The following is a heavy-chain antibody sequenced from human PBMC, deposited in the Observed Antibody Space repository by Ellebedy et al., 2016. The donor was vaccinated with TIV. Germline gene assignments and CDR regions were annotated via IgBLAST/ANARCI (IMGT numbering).Heavy chain of an antibody. CDR3: ARDGAGRWDY. Sequence: MPSDTLSLTCTVPGGSISSYSWSWIRQPAGEGLEGFGRFFTSGRTNFNPSLKSRVTMSVDTSKNQFSLNLSSVTAADTAVYYCARDGAGRWDYWGPGTLVTVSS. CDR1: GGSISSYS. CDR2: FFTSGRT. D-gene: IGHD4-23*01. V-gene: IGHV4-4*07. J-gene: IGHJ4*02.